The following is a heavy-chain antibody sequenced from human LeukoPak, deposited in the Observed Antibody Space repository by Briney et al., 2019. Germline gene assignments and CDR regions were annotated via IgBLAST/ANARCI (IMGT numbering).Heavy chain of an antibody. D-gene: IGHD5-18*01. J-gene: IGHJ4*02. Sequence: PSETLSLTCTVSGGSMRTYYLIWIRQPPRKGLEGVGCIYYTWCTNYHPSLKTRITISVDTSKSQFALTLSSLSDPGTAVYDCGREGIPYHPPPYYFDYWGQGNLVSVSS. V-gene: IGHV4-59*01. CDR1: GGSMRTYY. CDR3: GREGIPYHPPPYYFDY. CDR2: IYYTWCT.